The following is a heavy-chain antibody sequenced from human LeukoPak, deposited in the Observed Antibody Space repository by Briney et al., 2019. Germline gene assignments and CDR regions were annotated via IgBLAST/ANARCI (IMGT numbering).Heavy chain of an antibody. J-gene: IGHJ4*02. CDR1: GFSFSDNY. V-gene: IGHV3-11*05. D-gene: IGHD6-19*01. CDR2: ISNSGSYT. Sequence: GGSLRLSCAASGFSFSDNYMSWIRQAPGKGLEWVSYISNSGSYTNYPDSVKGRFTISRDNAKNSLYLQMNSLRDEDTAVYCCARARGAGPGGHFDYWGQGTLVTVSS. CDR3: ARARGAGPGGHFDY.